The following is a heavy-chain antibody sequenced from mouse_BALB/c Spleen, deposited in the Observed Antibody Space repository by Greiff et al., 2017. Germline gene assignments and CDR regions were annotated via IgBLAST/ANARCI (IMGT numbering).Heavy chain of an antibody. D-gene: IGHD1-1*01. Sequence: QVQLQQPGAELVKPGASVKLSCKASGYTFTSYWMHWVKQRPGQGLEWIGYINPYNDGTKYNEKFKGKATLTSDKSSSTAYMELSSLTSEDSAVYYCARAVLRYYFDYWGQGTTLTVSS. J-gene: IGHJ2*01. CDR3: ARAVLRYYFDY. CDR2: INPYNDGT. CDR1: GYTFTSYW. V-gene: IGHV1-53*01.